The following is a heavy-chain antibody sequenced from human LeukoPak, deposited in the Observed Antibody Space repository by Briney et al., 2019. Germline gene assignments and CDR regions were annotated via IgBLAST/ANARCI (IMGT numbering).Heavy chain of an antibody. CDR3: ARSKWELLGDYYGMDV. Sequence: GGSLRLSCAASGFTFSIYAMTWVRQAPGKGLEWVSTISGSGANSDYADSVKGRFTISRDNPKNTLYLEMNNLRAEDTAVYYCARSKWELLGDYYGMDVWGQGTTVTVSS. V-gene: IGHV3-23*01. CDR2: ISGSGANS. J-gene: IGHJ6*02. CDR1: GFTFSIYA. D-gene: IGHD1-26*01.